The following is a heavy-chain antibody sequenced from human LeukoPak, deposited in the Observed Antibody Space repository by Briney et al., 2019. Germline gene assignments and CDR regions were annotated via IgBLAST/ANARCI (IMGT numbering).Heavy chain of an antibody. CDR3: ARDPYSGNYGNDYYYYMDV. J-gene: IGHJ6*03. CDR2: ITSSGTYI. CDR1: GFTFSSYT. V-gene: IGHV3-21*01. D-gene: IGHD1-26*01. Sequence: GGSLRLSCAASGFTFSSYTMNWVRQAPGKAMEWVSSITSSGTYIFYADSVKGRFTISRDNAKNSLYLQMDSLGPEDTAVYYCARDPYSGNYGNDYYYYMDVWGKGTTVTISS.